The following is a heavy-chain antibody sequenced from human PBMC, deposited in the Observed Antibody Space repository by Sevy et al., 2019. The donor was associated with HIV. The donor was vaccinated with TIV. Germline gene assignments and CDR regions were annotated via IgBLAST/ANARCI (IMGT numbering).Heavy chain of an antibody. J-gene: IGHJ3*02. CDR3: ARGGYYDMKDAFDI. CDR2: IYTSGST. D-gene: IGHD3-22*01. Sequence: SETLSLTCTVSGGSISSYYWSWIRQPAGKGLEWIGRIYTSGSTNYNPSLKSRVTMSVDTSKNQFSLKLSSVTAADTAVYYCARGGYYDMKDAFDIWGQGTMVTVSS. V-gene: IGHV4-4*07. CDR1: GGSISSYY.